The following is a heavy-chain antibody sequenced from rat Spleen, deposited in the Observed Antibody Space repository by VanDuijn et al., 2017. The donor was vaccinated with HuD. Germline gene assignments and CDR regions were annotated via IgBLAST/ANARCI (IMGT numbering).Heavy chain of an antibody. D-gene: IGHD1-4*01. CDR3: ATTRFAY. V-gene: IGHV5-25*01. Sequence: EVQLVESGGGLVQPGRSLKLSCAASGFTFSSFAMAWVRQAPKKGLEWVATITSGGSNTYYPDSVKGRFTISRDNAKSTLYLQMDSLRSEDTATYYCATTRFAYWGQGTLVTVSS. CDR2: ITSGGSNT. J-gene: IGHJ3*01. CDR1: GFTFSSFA.